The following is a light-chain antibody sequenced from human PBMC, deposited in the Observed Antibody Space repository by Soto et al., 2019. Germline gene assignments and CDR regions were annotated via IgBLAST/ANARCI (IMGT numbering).Light chain of an antibody. CDR2: INSDGSH. Sequence: QPVLTQSPSASASLGASVKLTCTLSSGHSSFAIAWHQQQPEKGPRYLMKINSDGSHTKGDGIPDRFSGSGSGAERYLTISSLQSEDEAEYYWQTWGTGIVFGGGTKLTVL. CDR3: QTWGTGIV. J-gene: IGLJ2*01. V-gene: IGLV4-69*01. CDR1: SGHSSFA.